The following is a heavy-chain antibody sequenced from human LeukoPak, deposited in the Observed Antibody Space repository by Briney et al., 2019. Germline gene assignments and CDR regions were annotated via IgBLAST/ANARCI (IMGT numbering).Heavy chain of an antibody. CDR2: ISSDGSRV. V-gene: IGHV3-74*01. D-gene: IGHD2-21*02. CDR3: ARDLQCGGDCHYDAFDV. CDR1: GFSFSVYW. Sequence: PGGSLRLSCAASGFSFSVYWMHWVRQAPGKGLVWVSRISSDGSRVTYADSVKGRFTISRDNAKNTLYLQMNSLRAEDTAVYYCARDLQCGGDCHYDAFDVWGQGTLVTVSS. J-gene: IGHJ3*01.